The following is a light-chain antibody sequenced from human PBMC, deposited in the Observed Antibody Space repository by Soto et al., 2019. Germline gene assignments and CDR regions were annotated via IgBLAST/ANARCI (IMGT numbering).Light chain of an antibody. CDR2: QDR. CDR1: KLGDKY. J-gene: IGLJ2*01. CDR3: QAWDSSTVV. V-gene: IGLV3-1*01. Sequence: SYELTQPPSVSVSPGLTASITCSGDKLGDKYACWYQQKPGQSPVLVIYQDRKRPSGIPERFSGSNSGNTATLTISGTQAMDEADYYCQAWDSSTVVFGGGTKVTVL.